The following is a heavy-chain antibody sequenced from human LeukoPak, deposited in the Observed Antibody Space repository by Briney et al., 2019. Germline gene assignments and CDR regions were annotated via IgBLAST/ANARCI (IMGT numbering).Heavy chain of an antibody. CDR3: ARDRSWIQLWLRYFDL. J-gene: IGHJ2*01. V-gene: IGHV1-8*01. CDR1: GYTFTSYD. Sequence: ASVKVSCKASGYTFTSYDINWVRQATGQGLEWMGWMNPNSGNTGYAQKFQGRVTMTRNTSISTAYMELSSLRSEDTAVYYCARDRSWIQLWLRYFDLWGRGTLVTVSS. CDR2: MNPNSGNT. D-gene: IGHD5-18*01.